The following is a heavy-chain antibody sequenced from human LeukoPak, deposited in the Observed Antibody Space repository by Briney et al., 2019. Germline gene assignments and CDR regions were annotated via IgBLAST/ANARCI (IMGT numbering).Heavy chain of an antibody. CDR3: ARDTQGGYYYMDV. D-gene: IGHD3-16*01. CDR2: INPSGGST. V-gene: IGHV1-46*01. Sequence: ASVKVSCKASGYTFTSYYMHWVRQAPGQGLEWMGIINPSGGSTTYAQKFQGRVTMTRDTSTTTVYMELSSLRSEDTAVYYCARDTQGGYYYMDVWGKGTTATVSS. J-gene: IGHJ6*03. CDR1: GYTFTSYY.